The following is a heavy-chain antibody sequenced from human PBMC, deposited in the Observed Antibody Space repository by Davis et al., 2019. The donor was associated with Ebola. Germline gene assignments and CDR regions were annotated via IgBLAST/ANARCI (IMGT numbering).Heavy chain of an antibody. CDR3: ARGRSAAGTPDSDY. CDR1: GFTFSTYS. Sequence: GESLKISCAASGFTFSTYSMSWVRQAPGKGLEWVSSISSDSDYIYYADSAKGRFTISRDNAKNSLYLQMNSLRAEDTAIYYCARGRSAAGTPDSDYWGQGTLVTVSS. D-gene: IGHD6-13*01. J-gene: IGHJ4*02. CDR2: ISSDSDYI. V-gene: IGHV3-21*01.